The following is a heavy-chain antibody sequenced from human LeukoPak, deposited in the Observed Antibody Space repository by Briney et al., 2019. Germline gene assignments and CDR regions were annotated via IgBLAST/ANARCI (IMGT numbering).Heavy chain of an antibody. Sequence: ASVKVSCKASGYTFTGYYMHWVRQAPGQGLEWMGWINPNSGGTNYAQKFQGRVTMTRDTSISTAYMELSRLRSDDTAVYYCARDDITIFGVVIGTNYYYGMDVWGQGTTVTVSS. CDR1: GYTFTGYY. D-gene: IGHD3-3*01. CDR2: INPNSGGT. V-gene: IGHV1-2*02. J-gene: IGHJ6*02. CDR3: ARDDITIFGVVIGTNYYYGMDV.